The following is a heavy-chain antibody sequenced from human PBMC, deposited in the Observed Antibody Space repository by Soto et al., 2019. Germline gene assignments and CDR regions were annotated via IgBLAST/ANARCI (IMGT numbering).Heavy chain of an antibody. CDR1: GFTFSSYG. CDR2: ISYDGSNK. CDR3: AKAPTTIFGVVIWDYGMDV. J-gene: IGHJ6*02. V-gene: IGHV3-30*18. Sequence: QVQLVESGGGVVQPGRSLRLSCAASGFTFSSYGMHWVRQAPGKGLEWVAVISYDGSNKYYADSVKGRFTISRDNSKNTLYLQMNSLRAEDTAVYYCAKAPTTIFGVVIWDYGMDVWGQGTTVTVSS. D-gene: IGHD3-3*01.